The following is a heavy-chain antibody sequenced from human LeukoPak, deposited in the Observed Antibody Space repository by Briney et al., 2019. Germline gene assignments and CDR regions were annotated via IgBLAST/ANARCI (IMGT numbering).Heavy chain of an antibody. J-gene: IGHJ5*02. V-gene: IGHV4-34*01. Sequence: SETLSLTCAVYGGSFSGYYWNWIRQPPGKGLEWIGEINDSGSTNYNPSLKSRVTISVDTSKNQFSLKLSSVTASDTAMYYCARAVDTAIMYNWFDPWGQGILVNVSS. CDR3: ARAVDTAIMYNWFDP. CDR2: INDSGST. D-gene: IGHD5-18*01. CDR1: GGSFSGYY.